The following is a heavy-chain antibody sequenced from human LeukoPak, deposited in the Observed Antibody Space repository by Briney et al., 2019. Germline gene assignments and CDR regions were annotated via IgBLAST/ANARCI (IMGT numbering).Heavy chain of an antibody. CDR1: GYAFTNYA. V-gene: IGHV1-18*01. D-gene: IGHD2-2*01. Sequence: ASVKVSCKASGYAFTNYAISWVRQAPGQGLEWMGWISVYNGNTNYAQKLQGRVTMTADTSTTTAYMELRSLRCDDTAVYYCARGYCSSATCRHFDYWGQGALVTVSS. J-gene: IGHJ4*02. CDR2: ISVYNGNT. CDR3: ARGYCSSATCRHFDY.